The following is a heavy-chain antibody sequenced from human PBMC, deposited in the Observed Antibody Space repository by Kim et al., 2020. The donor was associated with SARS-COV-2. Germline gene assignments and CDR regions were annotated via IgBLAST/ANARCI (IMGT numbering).Heavy chain of an antibody. CDR3: ATIDYGDYVHFSHNYGMDV. CDR2: INSDGSST. Sequence: GGSLRLSCAASGFTFSSYWMHWVRQAPVKGLVWVSRINSDGSSTSYADSVKGRFTISRDNAKNTLYLQMNSLRAEDTAVYYCATIDYGDYVHFSHNYGMDVWGQGTTVTVSS. D-gene: IGHD4-17*01. V-gene: IGHV3-74*01. J-gene: IGHJ6*02. CDR1: GFTFSSYW.